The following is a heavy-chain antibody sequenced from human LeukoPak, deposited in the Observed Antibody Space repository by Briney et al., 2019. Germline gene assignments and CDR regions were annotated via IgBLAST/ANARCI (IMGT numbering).Heavy chain of an antibody. CDR1: GFTFSSYG. CDR3: ARDNYDSGTPYYFDY. V-gene: IGHV3-48*04. Sequence: PGGTLRLSCAASGFTFSSYGRSWVRQAPGKGLEWVSYISSSGSTIYYADSVKGRFTISRDNAKNSLYLQMNSLRAEDTAVYYCARDNYDSGTPYYFDYWGQGTLVTVSS. CDR2: ISSSGSTI. J-gene: IGHJ4*02. D-gene: IGHD3-22*01.